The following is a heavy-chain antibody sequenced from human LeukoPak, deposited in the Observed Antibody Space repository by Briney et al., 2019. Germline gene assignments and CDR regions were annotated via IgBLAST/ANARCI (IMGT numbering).Heavy chain of an antibody. J-gene: IGHJ4*02. CDR2: INPNSGGT. V-gene: IGHV1-2*02. D-gene: IGHD6-19*01. Sequence: ASVKVSCKASGYTFTGYYMHWVRQAPGQGLEWMGWINPNSGGTNYAQKFQGRVTMTRDTSISTAYMELSRLRSDDTAVYYCARAVSEDSSGWTVADYFDYWAREPWSPSPQ. CDR3: ARAVSEDSSGWTVADYFDY. CDR1: GYTFTGYY.